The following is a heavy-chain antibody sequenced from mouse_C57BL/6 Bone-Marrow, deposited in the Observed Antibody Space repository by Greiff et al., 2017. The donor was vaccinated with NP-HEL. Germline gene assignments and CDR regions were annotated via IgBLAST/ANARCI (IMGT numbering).Heavy chain of an antibody. Sequence: EVKVEESGGGLVQPKGSLKLSCAASGFTFNTYAMHWVRQAPGKGLEWVARIRRKSSNYATYYADSVKDRFTISRDDSQSMLYLQMNNLKTEDTAMYYCVREFLLHVDYWGQGTTLTVSS. CDR2: IRRKSSNYAT. V-gene: IGHV10-3*01. CDR3: VREFLLHVDY. CDR1: GFTFNTYA. J-gene: IGHJ2*01. D-gene: IGHD2-10*01.